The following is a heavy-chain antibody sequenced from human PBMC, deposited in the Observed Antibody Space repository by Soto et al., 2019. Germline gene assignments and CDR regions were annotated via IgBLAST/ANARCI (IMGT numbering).Heavy chain of an antibody. V-gene: IGHV3-30-3*01. CDR2: ISYDGSNK. CDR1: GFTFSSYA. CDR3: ARAYYYDSSGYPRPSPLSASDI. Sequence: QVQLVESGGGVVQPGRSLRLSCAASGFTFSSYAMHWVRQAPGKGLEWVAVISYDGSNKYYADSVKGRFTISRDNSKNTLYLQMNSLRAEDTAVYYCARAYYYDSSGYPRPSPLSASDIWGQGTMVTVSS. J-gene: IGHJ3*02. D-gene: IGHD3-22*01.